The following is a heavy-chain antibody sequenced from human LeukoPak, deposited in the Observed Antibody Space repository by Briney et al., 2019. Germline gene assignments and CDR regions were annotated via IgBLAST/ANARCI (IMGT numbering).Heavy chain of an antibody. D-gene: IGHD2-15*01. Sequence: GGSLRLSCAASGFTFSSYAMSWVRQAPGKGLEWVSTISDSGGGTYYTDSVKGRFTISRDNSKNTLYLQMSSLRAEDTAVYYCAKGDLTVPATRRYDYWGQGTLVTVSS. CDR1: GFTFSSYA. CDR3: AKGDLTVPATRRYDY. V-gene: IGHV3-23*01. J-gene: IGHJ4*02. CDR2: ISDSGGGT.